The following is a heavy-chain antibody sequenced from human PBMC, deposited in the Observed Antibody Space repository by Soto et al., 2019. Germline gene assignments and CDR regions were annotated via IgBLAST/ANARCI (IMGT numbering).Heavy chain of an antibody. CDR2: INQGGSQK. V-gene: IGHV3-7*01. D-gene: IGHD2-2*01. CDR1: GLTFSSYW. Sequence: GGSLRLSCAASGLTFSSYWMSWVRQAPGKGLEWVANINQGGSQKYYVDSVKGRFTIYRDNAKNSLYLQMNSLRAEDTAVYYCARIYCSNTSWYYDYWGQGT. J-gene: IGHJ4*02. CDR3: ARIYCSNTSWYYDY.